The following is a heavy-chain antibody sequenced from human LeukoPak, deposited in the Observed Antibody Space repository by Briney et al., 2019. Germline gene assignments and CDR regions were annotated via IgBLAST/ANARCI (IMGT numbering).Heavy chain of an antibody. J-gene: IGHJ6*04. D-gene: IGHD1-7*01. V-gene: IGHV3-15*01. CDR3: TTEGELTTYYYGMDV. Sequence: PGGSLRLSCAASGFTFSNAWMGWVRQAPGKGLEWVGRIKSKTDGGTTDYAAPVKGRFTISRGDSKNTLYLQMNSLKTEDTAVYYCTTEGELTTYYYGMDVWGKGTTVTVSS. CDR1: GFTFSNAW. CDR2: IKSKTDGGTT.